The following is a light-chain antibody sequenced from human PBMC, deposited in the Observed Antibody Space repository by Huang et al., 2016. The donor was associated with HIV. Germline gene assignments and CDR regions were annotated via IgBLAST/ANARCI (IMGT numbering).Light chain of an antibody. CDR3: QQYNSYPWT. Sequence: DIQMTQSPSTLSASVGARVTITCRASQSISSWLAWYQQKPGKAPKLLIYKASSLESGVPSRFSGSESRTEVTLTISSLQPDDFATYYCQQYNSYPWTFGQGTRWKSN. J-gene: IGKJ1*01. CDR1: QSISSW. V-gene: IGKV1-5*03. CDR2: KAS.